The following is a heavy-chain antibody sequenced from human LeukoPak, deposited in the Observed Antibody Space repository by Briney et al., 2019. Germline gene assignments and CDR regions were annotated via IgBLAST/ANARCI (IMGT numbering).Heavy chain of an antibody. CDR1: GFTFSSYG. Sequence: PGRFLRLSCAASGFTFSSYGMHWVRQAPGKGLEWVAVISYDGSNKYYADSVKGRFTISRDNSKNTLYLQMNSLRAEDTAVYYCAKDRGDGYNRVLDYWGQGTLVTVSS. J-gene: IGHJ4*02. V-gene: IGHV3-30*18. D-gene: IGHD5-24*01. CDR3: AKDRGDGYNRVLDY. CDR2: ISYDGSNK.